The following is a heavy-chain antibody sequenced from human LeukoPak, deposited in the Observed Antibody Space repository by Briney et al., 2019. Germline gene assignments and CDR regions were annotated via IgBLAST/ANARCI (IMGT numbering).Heavy chain of an antibody. CDR2: ISGSGGNT. D-gene: IGHD3-22*01. J-gene: IGHJ4*02. CDR3: AKGGYKYDSSGHNYFDY. CDR1: GLTFSSYA. V-gene: IGHV3-23*01. Sequence: GGSLRLSCAASGLTFSSYAMNWVRQAPGKGLEWVSAISGSGGNTYYADSVKGRFTISRDNSKNTLYLQMNSLRAEDTAVYYCAKGGYKYDSSGHNYFDYWGQGTLVTVSS.